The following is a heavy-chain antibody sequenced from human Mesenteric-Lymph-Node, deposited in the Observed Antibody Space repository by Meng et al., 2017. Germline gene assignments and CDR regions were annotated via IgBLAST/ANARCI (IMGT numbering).Heavy chain of an antibody. Sequence: GGSLRLSCVASGFTFSSYEMNWVRQAPGKGLEWVSYISSVSGSTTFYADSVKGRFTISRDNAKNSLYLQMNSLRAEDTAVYYCARETYGSGSYQSDYWGQGTLVTVSS. CDR1: GFTFSSYE. CDR3: ARETYGSGSYQSDY. CDR2: ISSVSGSTT. V-gene: IGHV3-48*03. J-gene: IGHJ4*02. D-gene: IGHD3-10*01.